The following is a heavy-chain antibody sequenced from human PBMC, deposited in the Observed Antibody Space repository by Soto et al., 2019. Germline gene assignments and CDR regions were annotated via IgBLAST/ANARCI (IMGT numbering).Heavy chain of an antibody. J-gene: IGHJ4*02. CDR1: GFTVDDYA. CDR3: AKDMKWGGMTTIHYFDS. Sequence: GGSLKLSCVASGFTVDDYAMHWVRQAPGKGLEWVSGISANGDNVDYADSVKGRFTVSRDNAKNSLFLQMNSLRPEDTALYYCAKDMKWGGMTTIHYFDSWGQGT. CDR2: ISANGDNV. D-gene: IGHD4-17*01. V-gene: IGHV3-9*01.